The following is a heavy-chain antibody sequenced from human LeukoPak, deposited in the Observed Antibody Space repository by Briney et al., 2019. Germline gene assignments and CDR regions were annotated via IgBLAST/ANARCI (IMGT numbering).Heavy chain of an antibody. D-gene: IGHD6-13*01. CDR2: INPSGGST. Sequence: ASVKVSCKASGYTFTSYYMHWVRQAPGQGLEWMGIINPSGGSTSYAQKFQGRVTMTRDTSTSTVYMELSSLRSEDAAVYYCARSSSRQYFQHWGQGTLVTVSS. J-gene: IGHJ1*01. CDR1: GYTFTSYY. CDR3: ARSSSRQYFQH. V-gene: IGHV1-46*03.